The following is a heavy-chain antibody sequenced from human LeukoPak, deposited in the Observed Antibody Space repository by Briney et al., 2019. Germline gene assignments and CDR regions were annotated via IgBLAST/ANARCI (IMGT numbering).Heavy chain of an antibody. D-gene: IGHD1-7*01. V-gene: IGHV1-46*01. CDR3: ARDVDWNYSFDY. CDR2: ITPSGGST. CDR1: GYTFTSYY. J-gene: IGHJ4*02. Sequence: ASVKVFCKASGYTFTSYYMHWVRQAPGQGLEWMGIITPSGGSTTYAQKFQGRVTMTRDTSTSTVYMELSSLRSEDTAVYYCARDVDWNYSFDYWGQGTLVTVSS.